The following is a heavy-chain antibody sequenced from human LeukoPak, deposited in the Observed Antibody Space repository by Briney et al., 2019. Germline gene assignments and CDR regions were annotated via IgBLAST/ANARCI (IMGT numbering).Heavy chain of an antibody. D-gene: IGHD3-22*01. Sequence: SETLSLTCTVSGGSISSYYWSWIRQPAGKGLEWIGRIYTSGSTNYNPSLKSRVTMSVDTSKNQFSLKLSSVTAADTAVYYCASRGGYYDSSGYYYAGDDAFDIWGQGTMVTVSS. CDR2: IYTSGST. CDR1: GGSISSYY. CDR3: ASRGGYYDSSGYYYAGDDAFDI. J-gene: IGHJ3*02. V-gene: IGHV4-4*07.